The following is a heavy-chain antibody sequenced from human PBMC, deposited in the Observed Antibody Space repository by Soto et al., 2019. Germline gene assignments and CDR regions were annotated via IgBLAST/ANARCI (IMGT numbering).Heavy chain of an antibody. CDR3: TTVYSGSYYVNY. J-gene: IGHJ4*02. V-gene: IGHV3-15*01. CDR2: IKSKTDGGTT. Sequence: PWRSLRLSCSASVFTCSNAWMSWFRQAPGKGLEWVGRIKSKTDGGTTDYAAPVKGRFTISRDDSKNTLYLQMNSLKTEDTAVYYCTTVYSGSYYVNYWGQGTLVTVSS. D-gene: IGHD1-26*01. CDR1: VFTCSNAW.